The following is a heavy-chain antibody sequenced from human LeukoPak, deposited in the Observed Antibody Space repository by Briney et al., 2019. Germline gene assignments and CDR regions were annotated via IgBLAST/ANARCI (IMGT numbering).Heavy chain of an antibody. CDR3: AKERAGYTNPYYFDY. J-gene: IGHJ4*02. V-gene: IGHV3-48*03. CDR2: IGNTGRSI. CDR1: GFRFSSYE. Sequence: GGSLRLSCAASGFRFSSYEMNWVRQAPGRGLEWVSYIGNTGRSIYYVDSVKGRFTVSRDNAKNSLYLQMNSLRAEDTAVYYCAKERAGYTNPYYFDYWGRGTLVTVSS. D-gene: IGHD3-16*02.